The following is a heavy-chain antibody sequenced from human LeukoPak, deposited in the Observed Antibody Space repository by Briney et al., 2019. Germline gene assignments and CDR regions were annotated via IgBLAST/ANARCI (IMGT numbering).Heavy chain of an antibody. CDR1: GFTFTTYG. CDR2: IESKTDGGTT. Sequence: GGSLRLSCAASGFTFTTYGMTWVRQIPGKGLEWVGRIESKTDGGTTDYAAPVKGRFTISRDDSTNTLYLQMNSLKSEDTAVYYCTTYGSGRKFDYWGQGILVTVSS. J-gene: IGHJ4*02. CDR3: TTYGSGRKFDY. V-gene: IGHV3-15*04. D-gene: IGHD3-10*01.